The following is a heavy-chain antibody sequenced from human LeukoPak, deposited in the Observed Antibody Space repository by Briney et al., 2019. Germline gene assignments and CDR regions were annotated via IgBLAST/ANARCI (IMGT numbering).Heavy chain of an antibody. V-gene: IGHV3-74*01. CDR1: GFTFSSYW. D-gene: IGHD6-6*01. Sequence: PGGSLRLSCAASGFTFSSYWMHWVRQAPGKGQVWVSRINSDGSSTSYADSVKGRFTISRDNAKNTLYLQMNSLRAEDTAVYYCARTNPEDYSSSLYYFDYWGQGTLVTVSS. CDR2: INSDGSST. CDR3: ARTNPEDYSSSLYYFDY. J-gene: IGHJ4*02.